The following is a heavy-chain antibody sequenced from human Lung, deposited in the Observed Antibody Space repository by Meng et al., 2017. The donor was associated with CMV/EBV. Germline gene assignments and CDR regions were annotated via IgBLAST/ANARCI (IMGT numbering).Heavy chain of an antibody. D-gene: IGHD1-26*01. CDR2: INNSSSYI. Sequence: GESLKISCAASGFTFSTYSMNWVRQAPGKGLEWVSSINNSSSYIYYADSVKGRFTISRDNAKNSLYLQMNSLRAEDTAVYYCARDLIVGTAYFDYWGQGKXVNGSS. CDR3: ARDLIVGTAYFDY. V-gene: IGHV3-21*01. J-gene: IGHJ4*02. CDR1: GFTFSTYS.